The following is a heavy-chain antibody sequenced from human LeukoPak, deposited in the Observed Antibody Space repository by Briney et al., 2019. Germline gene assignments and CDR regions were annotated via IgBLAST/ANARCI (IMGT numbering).Heavy chain of an antibody. CDR2: IYHSGST. CDR1: GGSISSGGYS. J-gene: IGHJ5*02. Sequence: PSQTLSLTCAVSGGSISSGGYSWSWIRQPPGKGLEWIGYIYHSGSTYYNPSLKSRVTISVDRSKNQFSPKLSSVTAADTAVYYCARDLSDMVRGVGWFDPWGQGTLVTVSS. V-gene: IGHV4-30-2*01. D-gene: IGHD3-10*01. CDR3: ARDLSDMVRGVGWFDP.